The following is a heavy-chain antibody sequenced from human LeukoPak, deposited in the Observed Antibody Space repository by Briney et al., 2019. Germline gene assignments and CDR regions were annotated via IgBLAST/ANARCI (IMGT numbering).Heavy chain of an antibody. CDR2: VSGSGDST. CDR3: AKSMGCLCLGIYCPAMDV. Sequence: GGSLRLSCAASGVSFTNYCMHWVRQAPGKGLEWVSRVSGSGDSTHYADSVNGRFTIARDNSNNTLFLQMSGLRAEEPAIDFGAKSMGCLCLGIYCPAMDVWGQGTTVTVSS. V-gene: IGHV3-23*01. D-gene: IGHD3-10*02. CDR1: GVSFTNYC. J-gene: IGHJ6*02.